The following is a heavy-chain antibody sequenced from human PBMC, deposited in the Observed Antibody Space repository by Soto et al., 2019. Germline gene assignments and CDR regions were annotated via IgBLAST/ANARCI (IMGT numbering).Heavy chain of an antibody. CDR3: ASSSSRVYYYGMDV. J-gene: IGHJ6*02. CDR2: ITPFNGNT. V-gene: IGHV1-45*02. Sequence: QMQLVQSGAEVKKTGSSVKVSCKASGYTFTYRYLHWVRQAPGQALEWMGWITPFNGNTNYAQKFQDRIYITRDRSMSTAYMELSSLRSEDTAMYYCASSSSRVYYYGMDVWGQGTTVTVSS. CDR1: GYTFTYRY. D-gene: IGHD6-6*01.